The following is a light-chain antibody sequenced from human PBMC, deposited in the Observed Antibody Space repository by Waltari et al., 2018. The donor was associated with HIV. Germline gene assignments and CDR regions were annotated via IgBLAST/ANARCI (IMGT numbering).Light chain of an antibody. CDR2: RNN. J-gene: IGLJ3*02. CDR3: AAWDNSLIWV. CDR1: SSNIGSNS. V-gene: IGLV1-47*01. Sequence: QSVLTQPHSASGTPGQSVTISCSGSSSNIGSNSVYWYQVLPGTTPKLLIYRNNRRPSGIPARFSGSRSGTSASLAISGLRSEDEADYYCAAWDNSLIWVFGGGTKLTVL.